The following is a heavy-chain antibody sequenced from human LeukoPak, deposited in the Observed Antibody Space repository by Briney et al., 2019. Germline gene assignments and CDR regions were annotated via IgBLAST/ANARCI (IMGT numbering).Heavy chain of an antibody. D-gene: IGHD3-22*01. V-gene: IGHV5-51*01. J-gene: IGHJ4*02. CDR1: GHSLGRYW. CDR2: IYPDDSDT. Sequence: GESLKISCKGSGHSLGRYWIAWARQMPGKGLEWMGSIYPDDSDTRYSPSFQGQVIISADKSITTAYLQSSSLKAPDTAMYFCARQSYNSYYYKWGQGTLVTVSS. CDR3: ARQSYNSYYYK.